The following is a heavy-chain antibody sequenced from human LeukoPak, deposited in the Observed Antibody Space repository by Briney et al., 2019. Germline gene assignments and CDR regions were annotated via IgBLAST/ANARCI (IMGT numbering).Heavy chain of an antibody. CDR1: GFTFSSYG. CDR2: ISYDGSNK. D-gene: IGHD6-13*01. Sequence: GGSLRLSCAASGFTFSSYGMHWVRQAPGKGLEWVAVISYDGSNKYYADSVKGRFTISRDNSENTLYLQMNSLRAEDTAVYYCAKDPDGIAAAGTVGDYFDYWGQGTLVTVSS. V-gene: IGHV3-30*18. J-gene: IGHJ4*02. CDR3: AKDPDGIAAAGTVGDYFDY.